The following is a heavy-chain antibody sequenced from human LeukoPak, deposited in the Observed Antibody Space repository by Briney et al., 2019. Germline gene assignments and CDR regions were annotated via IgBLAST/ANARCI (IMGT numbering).Heavy chain of an antibody. CDR2: IYSGGST. D-gene: IGHD1-14*01. CDR3: ARDNRLGVDAFDI. CDR1: GLTVSSNY. Sequence: GGSLRLSCAASGLTVSSNYMSWVRQAPGKGLEWVSVIYSGGSTYYADSVKGRFTISRDNSKNTLYLQMNSLRAEDTAVYYCARDNRLGVDAFDIWGQGTMVTVSS. J-gene: IGHJ3*02. V-gene: IGHV3-53*01.